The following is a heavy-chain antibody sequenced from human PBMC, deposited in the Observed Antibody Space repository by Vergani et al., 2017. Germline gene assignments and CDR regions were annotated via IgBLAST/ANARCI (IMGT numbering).Heavy chain of an antibody. Sequence: EVQLVESGGGLVQPGRSLRLSCAASGFTFDDYAMHWVRQAPGKGLEWVSGISWNSGSIGYADSVKGRFTISRDNAKNSLSLQMNSLRAEDTALYYCAKDMAPNIVVVPAAYYYYYGMDVWGQGTTVTVSS. J-gene: IGHJ6*02. CDR1: GFTFDDYA. CDR2: ISWNSGSI. D-gene: IGHD2-2*01. CDR3: AKDMAPNIVVVPAAYYYYYGMDV. V-gene: IGHV3-9*01.